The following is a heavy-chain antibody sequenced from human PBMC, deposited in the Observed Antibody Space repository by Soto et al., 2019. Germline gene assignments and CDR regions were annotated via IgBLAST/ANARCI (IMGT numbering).Heavy chain of an antibody. CDR1: GFTFSSYW. CDR2: INFYGSTT. D-gene: IGHD2-15*01. Sequence: EVQLVESGGGLVQPGGSLRLSCAASGFTFSSYWMPWVRQAPGKGLVWVSRINFYGSTTNYADFVKGQFTISRDNAKNTVYLQMNSLRAEDTAVYYCARGAGSADYVDSRGQGTLVTVSS. CDR3: ARGAGSADYVDS. J-gene: IGHJ4*02. V-gene: IGHV3-74*01.